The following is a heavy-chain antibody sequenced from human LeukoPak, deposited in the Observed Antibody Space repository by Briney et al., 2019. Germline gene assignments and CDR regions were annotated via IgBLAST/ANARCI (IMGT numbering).Heavy chain of an antibody. V-gene: IGHV3-74*01. CDR1: GNYW. CDR2: INSDGSWT. D-gene: IGHD6-13*01. Sequence: PGGSLRLSCAASGNYWMHWVRQVPGKGLVWVSHINSDGSWTSYADSVKGRFTISKDNAKNTVYLQMNSLRAEDTAVYYCARVPYSSWFYFDFWGQGTLVTVSS. CDR3: ARVPYSSWFYFDF. J-gene: IGHJ4*02.